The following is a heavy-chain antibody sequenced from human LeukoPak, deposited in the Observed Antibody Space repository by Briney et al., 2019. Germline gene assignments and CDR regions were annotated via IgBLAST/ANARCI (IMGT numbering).Heavy chain of an antibody. V-gene: IGHV1-2*02. CDR2: INPNSGGT. J-gene: IGHJ4*02. CDR1: GYTFIDYY. CDR3: ARSRESCIGGTCPGDY. D-gene: IGHD2-15*01. Sequence: ASVTVSCKASGYTFIDYYVHWVRQAPGQGLEWMGWINPNSGGTNYAQKFQGRVTMTRDTSISSVYMELSRPTCDDTAVYYCARSRESCIGGTCPGDYWGQGTRVTVSS.